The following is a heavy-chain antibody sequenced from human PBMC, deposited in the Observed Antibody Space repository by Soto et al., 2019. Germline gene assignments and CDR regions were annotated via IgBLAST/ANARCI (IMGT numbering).Heavy chain of an antibody. CDR2: IYSDNNT. Sequence: EVQLVETGGDLIQPGGSLRLSCAASGFTVSSDSMTWVRQAPGKGLEWISIIYSDNNTDYADSVKGRFSISRDPSKNILSLQMNSLTAEDTALYYCTKGGWSSSGWSDYWGQGTLVTVPS. CDR3: TKGGWSSSGWSDY. CDR1: GFTVSSDS. V-gene: IGHV3-53*02. D-gene: IGHD6-19*01. J-gene: IGHJ4*02.